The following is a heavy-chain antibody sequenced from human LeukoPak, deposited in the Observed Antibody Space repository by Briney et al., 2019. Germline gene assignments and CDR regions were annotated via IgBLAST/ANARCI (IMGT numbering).Heavy chain of an antibody. CDR3: ARVGIAVAGTRGNFDY. D-gene: IGHD6-19*01. J-gene: IGHJ4*02. CDR1: GYTFTGYY. Sequence: ASVKVSCKASGYTFTGYYMHWVRQAPGQGLEWMGWINPNSGGTNYAQKFQGRVTMTRDTSISTAYMELSRLRSDDTAVYYCARVGIAVAGTRGNFDYWGQGTPVTVSS. V-gene: IGHV1-2*02. CDR2: INPNSGGT.